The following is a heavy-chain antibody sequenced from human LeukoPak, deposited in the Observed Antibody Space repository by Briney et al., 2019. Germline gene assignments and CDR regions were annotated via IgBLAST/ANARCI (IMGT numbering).Heavy chain of an antibody. Sequence: PSETLSLTCSVSGGSTSGFYWSWIRQPPGKGLEWIGYIYYSGDSNYNPSLKSRVTMSLDTSKNQVSLRLSSVTAADTAVYYCARQPFSTPFDYWGRGTLVTVSS. CDR3: ARQPFSTPFDY. J-gene: IGHJ4*02. CDR1: GGSTSGFY. V-gene: IGHV4-59*08. CDR2: IYYSGDS.